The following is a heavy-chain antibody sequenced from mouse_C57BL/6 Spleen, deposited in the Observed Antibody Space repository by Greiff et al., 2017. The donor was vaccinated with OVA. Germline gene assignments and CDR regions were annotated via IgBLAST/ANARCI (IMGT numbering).Heavy chain of an antibody. CDR1: GFTFSSYA. D-gene: IGHD1-1*01. CDR3: ARDSIYYYGSSYFDY. J-gene: IGHJ2*01. CDR2: ISDGGSYT. V-gene: IGHV5-4*01. Sequence: EVKVVESGGGLVKPGGSLKLSCAASGFTFSSYAMSWVRQTPEKRLEWVATISDGGSYTYYPDNVKGRFTISRDNAKNNLYLQMSHRKSENTAMYYCARDSIYYYGSSYFDYWGQGTTLTVSS.